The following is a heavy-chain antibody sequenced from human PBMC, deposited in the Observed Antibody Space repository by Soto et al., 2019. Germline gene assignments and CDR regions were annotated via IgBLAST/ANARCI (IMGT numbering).Heavy chain of an antibody. Sequence: ASVKVSCKPSGYTFTAYYVHWVRQAPGQGLEWLGWINPNSGGTNYAQNFQGRVTITRDTSISTAYMELRSLRSDDTAMYYCARETDPWGQGTLVTVSS. CDR2: INPNSGGT. CDR3: ARETDP. V-gene: IGHV1-2*02. CDR1: GYTFTAYY. J-gene: IGHJ5*02.